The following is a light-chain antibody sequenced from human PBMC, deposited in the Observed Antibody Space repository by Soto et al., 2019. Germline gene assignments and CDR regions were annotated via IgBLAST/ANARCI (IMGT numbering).Light chain of an antibody. Sequence: EIVLTQSPGTLSLSPGERATLSCRASQTVGNNYLDWYQQKPGQAPRLLIYGASSRATVIPDRFSGSGSGTDFTLTISRLEPEDFAVYYCRQSATSPRTFDQGTKVEIK. CDR1: QTVGNNY. CDR2: GAS. V-gene: IGKV3-20*01. J-gene: IGKJ1*01. CDR3: RQSATSPRT.